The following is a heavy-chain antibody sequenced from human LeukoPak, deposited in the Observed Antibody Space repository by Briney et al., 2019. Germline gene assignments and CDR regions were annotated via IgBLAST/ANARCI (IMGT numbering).Heavy chain of an antibody. CDR3: AKEYPYDILTGYYRSPIDY. CDR2: ISDSGDRT. D-gene: IGHD3-9*01. Sequence: GGSLRLSCAASGFTFSSHAMSWVRQAPGKGLEWVSGISDSGDRTSYADSVKGRFTISRDNSKNTLYLQMNSLRAEDTAVYYCAKEYPYDILTGYYRSPIDYWGQGTLVTVSS. J-gene: IGHJ4*02. V-gene: IGHV3-23*01. CDR1: GFTFSSHA.